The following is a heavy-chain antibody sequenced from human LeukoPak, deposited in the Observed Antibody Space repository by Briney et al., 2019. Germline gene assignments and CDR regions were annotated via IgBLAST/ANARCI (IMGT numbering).Heavy chain of an antibody. CDR2: TTSSGTTT. V-gene: IGHV3-11*01. Sequence: PGGSLRLSCTVSGFTLTDHYMSWYRQSPERGLEWISWTTSSGTTTDYADSVKGRFTISRDNRKNSVYLQMSSLRADDTAVYYCARDPDYGDPYWGQGTLVTVSS. CDR3: ARDPDYGDPY. J-gene: IGHJ4*02. CDR1: GFTLTDHY. D-gene: IGHD4-17*01.